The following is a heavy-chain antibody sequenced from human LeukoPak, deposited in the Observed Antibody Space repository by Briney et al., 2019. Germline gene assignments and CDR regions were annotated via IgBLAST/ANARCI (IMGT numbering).Heavy chain of an antibody. CDR1: GGSISCYY. J-gene: IGHJ4*02. Sequence: SETLSLTCTVSGGSISCYYWSRIRQPPGKGLEWIGYIYYSGNNYNPSLKSRVTISIDTSKNQFSLKLSSVTAADTAVYYCARSHSAWTSFDYWGQGTLVTVSS. D-gene: IGHD3/OR15-3a*01. CDR2: IYYSGN. CDR3: ARSHSAWTSFDY. V-gene: IGHV4-59*01.